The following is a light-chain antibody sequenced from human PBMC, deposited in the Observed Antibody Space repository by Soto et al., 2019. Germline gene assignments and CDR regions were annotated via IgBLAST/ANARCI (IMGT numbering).Light chain of an antibody. Sequence: QSVLTQPPSVSGAPGQRVTISCTGSSSNIGAGYDVHWYQQLPGTAPKLLIYGNSNRPSGVPDRFSGSKSGTSASLAITGLQAEDEADYYCQSYDGSLSGVFGTGTKLTVL. CDR2: GNS. CDR3: QSYDGSLSGV. J-gene: IGLJ1*01. CDR1: SSNIGAGYD. V-gene: IGLV1-40*01.